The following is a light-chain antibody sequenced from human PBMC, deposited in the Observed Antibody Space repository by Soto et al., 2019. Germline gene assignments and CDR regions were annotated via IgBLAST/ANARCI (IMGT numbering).Light chain of an antibody. CDR3: QQYNSYSWT. CDR2: DAS. CDR1: QSISSW. V-gene: IGKV1-5*01. J-gene: IGKJ1*01. Sequence: DIQMTRSPSTLSASVGDIVTSTCRASQSISSWLAWYQQKPGKAPKLLIYDASSLESGVPSRFSGSGSGTEFTLTISSLQPDDFATYYCQQYNSYSWTFGQGTKV.